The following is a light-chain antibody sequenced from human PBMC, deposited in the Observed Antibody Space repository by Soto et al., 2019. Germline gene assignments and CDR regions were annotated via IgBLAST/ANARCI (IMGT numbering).Light chain of an antibody. Sequence: EIVFTQSPDTLSLSPGERATLSCRASQIVSSNYLAWYQQKPGQAPRLLIYDASNRATGIPARFSGSGSGTDFTLTISSLEPEDFAVYYCQQRSNWITFGQGTRLEIK. CDR3: QQRSNWIT. V-gene: IGKV3-11*01. J-gene: IGKJ5*01. CDR2: DAS. CDR1: QIVSSNY.